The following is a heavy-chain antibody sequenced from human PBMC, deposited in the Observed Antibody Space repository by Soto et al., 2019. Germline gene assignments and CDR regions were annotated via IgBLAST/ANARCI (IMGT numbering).Heavy chain of an antibody. V-gene: IGHV3-30-3*01. CDR3: ARDLDYYDSSGYQGAGYGMDV. J-gene: IGHJ6*02. Sequence: SLRLSCAAPGFTFSSYAMHWVRQAPGKGLEWVAVISYDGSNKYYADSVKGRFTISRDNSKNTLYLQMNSLRAEDTAVYYCARDLDYYDSSGYQGAGYGMDVWGQGTTVTVSS. D-gene: IGHD3-22*01. CDR2: ISYDGSNK. CDR1: GFTFSSYA.